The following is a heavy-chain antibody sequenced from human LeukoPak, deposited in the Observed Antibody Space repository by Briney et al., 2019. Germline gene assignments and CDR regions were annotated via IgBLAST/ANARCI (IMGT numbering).Heavy chain of an antibody. CDR3: VPSNDYYYYFDY. V-gene: IGHV1-2*02. CDR1: GYTFTSYD. Sequence: GASVKVSCKASGYTFTSYDINWVRQATGQGLEWMGWMNPNSGGTNYPLKFQGRVTMTRDTSISTAYMELSRLTSDDTAVYYCVPSNDYYYYFDYWGQGTLVTVSS. D-gene: IGHD3-22*01. J-gene: IGHJ4*02. CDR2: MNPNSGGT.